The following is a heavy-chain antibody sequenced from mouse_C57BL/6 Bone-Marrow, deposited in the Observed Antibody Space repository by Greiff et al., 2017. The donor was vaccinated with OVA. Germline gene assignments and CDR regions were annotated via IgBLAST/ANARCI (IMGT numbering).Heavy chain of an antibody. CDR1: GFSLTSYA. CDR2: IWTGGGT. CDR3: ASHDWDGIFLFFVMDY. D-gene: IGHD4-1*01. J-gene: IGHJ4*01. Sequence: VKLVESGPGLVAPSQSLSITCTVSGFSLTSYAISWVRQPPGKGLEWLGVIWTGGGTNYNSKHKSRLSISKDNSKSQVFLKMNSLQTDDTARYYCASHDWDGIFLFFVMDYCGQGTSVTVSS. V-gene: IGHV2-9-1*01.